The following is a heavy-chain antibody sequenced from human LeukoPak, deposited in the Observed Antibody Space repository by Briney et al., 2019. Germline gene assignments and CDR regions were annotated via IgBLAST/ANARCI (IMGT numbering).Heavy chain of an antibody. CDR2: ISGYNGNT. CDR3: ARSEKAYCGGVCDNYYMDV. V-gene: IGHV1-18*01. J-gene: IGHJ6*03. Sequence: ASVKVSCKASGYSFTSYGISWVRQAPGQGLEGMGWISGYNGNTKYAQQFQGTVAMTTDTFTSTAYMELRSLRSDDTAVYYCARSEKAYCGGVCDNYYMDVWGKGTTVTVSS. CDR1: GYSFTSYG. D-gene: IGHD2-21*02.